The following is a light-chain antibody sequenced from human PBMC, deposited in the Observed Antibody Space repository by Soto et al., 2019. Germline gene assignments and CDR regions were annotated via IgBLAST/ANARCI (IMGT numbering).Light chain of an antibody. Sequence: EIVLTQSPGTLSLSPGERATLSCRASQSVSSNYLAWYQQKPGQAPRLLIYGASRRATGIPDRFSGRGSGTDFTLTISRLEPEDFATYYCQQANSFPLTFGGGTKVEIK. CDR2: GAS. CDR1: QSVSSNY. J-gene: IGKJ4*01. V-gene: IGKV3-20*01. CDR3: QQANSFPLT.